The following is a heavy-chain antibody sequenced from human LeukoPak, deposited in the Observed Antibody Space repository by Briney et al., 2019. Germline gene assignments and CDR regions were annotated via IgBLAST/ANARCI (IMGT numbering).Heavy chain of an antibody. V-gene: IGHV3-74*01. CDR2: ISTDGNST. J-gene: IGHJ3*02. D-gene: IGHD3-3*01. Sequence: PGGSLRLSCADSGFTFSSYWMHWVRQAPGKGLVWVSRISTDGNSTSYADSVKGRFTIFRDNAKNTLYLQMNSLRAEDTAVYFCANDFWSGYYSDPFDIWGQGTMVTVS. CDR1: GFTFSSYW. CDR3: ANDFWSGYYSDPFDI.